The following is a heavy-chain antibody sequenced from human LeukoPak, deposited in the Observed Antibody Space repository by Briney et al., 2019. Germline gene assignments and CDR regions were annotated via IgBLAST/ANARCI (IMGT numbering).Heavy chain of an antibody. CDR3: ARDTTGGSSFDY. V-gene: IGHV3-33*01. CDR2: IWYDGSNK. Sequence: GRSLRLSCAASGFTFSSYGMHWVRQAPGKGLEWVAVIWYDGSNKYYADSVKGRFTISRDNSKNTPYLQMNSLRAEDTAVYYCARDTTGGSSFDYWGQGTLVTVSS. D-gene: IGHD2-15*01. J-gene: IGHJ4*02. CDR1: GFTFSSYG.